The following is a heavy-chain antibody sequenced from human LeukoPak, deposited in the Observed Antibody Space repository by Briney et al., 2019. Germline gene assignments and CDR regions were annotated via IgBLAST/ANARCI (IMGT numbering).Heavy chain of an antibody. CDR2: IYDSGSA. CDR1: GFTISSSSYY. J-gene: IGHJ4*02. Sequence: SETLSLTCTVSGFTISSSSYYWGGIRQRPGKGLEWIGSIYDSGSAYYNPALNSRITISVNTTKNQFSLKLSSVTAAGTAVYCCARSDPFTIIPVAGTTFDYWGEGTLVTVSS. D-gene: IGHD6-19*01. V-gene: IGHV4-39*01. CDR3: ARSDPFTIIPVAGTTFDY.